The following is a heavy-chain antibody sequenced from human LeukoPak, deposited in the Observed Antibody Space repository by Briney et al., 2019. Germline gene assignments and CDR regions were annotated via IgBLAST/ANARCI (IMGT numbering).Heavy chain of an antibody. CDR2: IIPIFGTA. Sequence: SVKVSCKASGGTFSSYAISWVRQAPGQGLEWMGGIIPIFGTANYAQKFQGRVTITADESTSTAYMELSSLRSEDTAVYYCASCGIAARPPLYYYGMDVWGQGTTVTVSS. J-gene: IGHJ6*02. D-gene: IGHD6-6*01. CDR1: GGTFSSYA. CDR3: ASCGIAARPPLYYYGMDV. V-gene: IGHV1-69*13.